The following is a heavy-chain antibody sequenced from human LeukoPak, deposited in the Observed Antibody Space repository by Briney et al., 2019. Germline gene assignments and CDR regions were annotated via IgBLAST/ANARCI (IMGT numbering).Heavy chain of an antibody. Sequence: PGGSLRLSCAASGFTVSSNYMSWVRQAPGKGLEWVSVIYSGGSTYYADSVKGRFTISRDNSKNTLYLQMNSLGAEDTAVYYCARDQRDSSGWFTYYGMDVWGQGTTVTVSS. V-gene: IGHV3-53*01. D-gene: IGHD6-19*01. CDR1: GFTVSSNY. CDR2: IYSGGST. J-gene: IGHJ6*02. CDR3: ARDQRDSSGWFTYYGMDV.